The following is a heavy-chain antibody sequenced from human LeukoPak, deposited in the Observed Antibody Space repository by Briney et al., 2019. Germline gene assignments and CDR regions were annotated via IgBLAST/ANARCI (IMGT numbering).Heavy chain of an antibody. CDR2: INQDGSEK. J-gene: IGHJ4*02. CDR1: GFTFSSYW. Sequence: PGGSLRLSCAASGFTFSSYWMSWVRQTPGKGLEWVANINQDGSEKYYVDAVKGRFTISRDNPKNSMYLQMNSLRAEDTAVYYCARDFLGALHWGQGTLVTVSS. V-gene: IGHV3-7*01. CDR3: ARDFLGALH. D-gene: IGHD2/OR15-2a*01.